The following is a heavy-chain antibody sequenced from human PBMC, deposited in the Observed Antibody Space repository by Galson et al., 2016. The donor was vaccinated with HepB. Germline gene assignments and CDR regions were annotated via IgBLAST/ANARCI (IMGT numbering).Heavy chain of an antibody. J-gene: IGHJ5*02. CDR1: GGSISGYY. V-gene: IGHV4-59*01. D-gene: IGHD2/OR15-2a*01. Sequence: SETLSLTCTVSGGSISGYYWSWIRQPPGQGLEWIGYIHYTGSTRYNPSLKGRVTISVDTSNNQFSLKLSSVTAADTAVYYCARLHSHFLEECDPWGQGTLVTVSS. CDR3: ARLHSHFLEECDP. CDR2: IHYTGST.